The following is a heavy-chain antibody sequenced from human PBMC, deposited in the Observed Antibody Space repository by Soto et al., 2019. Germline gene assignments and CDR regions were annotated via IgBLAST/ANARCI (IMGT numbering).Heavy chain of an antibody. J-gene: IGHJ1*01. CDR3: AYRVPHGADGAPYFHH. CDR1: GFTFSSHG. Sequence: QVQLVESGGGVVQPEKSLRLSCAASGFTFSSHGMHWVRQAPGRGLEWVAVISFDGINKYYADSVKGRFTISRDNSTNTLHLQMNSLRAEDTAVYYGAYRVPHGADGAPYFHHWGQGTLVTVS. V-gene: IGHV3-30*03. CDR2: ISFDGINK. D-gene: IGHD2-2*01.